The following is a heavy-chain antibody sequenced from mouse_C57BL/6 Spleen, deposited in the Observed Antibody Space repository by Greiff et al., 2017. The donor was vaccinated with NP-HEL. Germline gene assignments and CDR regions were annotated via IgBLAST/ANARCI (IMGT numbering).Heavy chain of an antibody. J-gene: IGHJ4*01. CDR2: IYPGSGST. D-gene: IGHD2-2*01. CDR3: AREGYGYDDYAMDY. V-gene: IGHV1-55*01. CDR1: GYTFTSYW. Sequence: QVQLQQSGAELVKPGASVKMSCKASGYTFTSYWITWVKQRPGQGLEWIGDIYPGSGSTNYNEKFKSKATLTVDTSSSTAYMQLSSLTSEDSAVYYCAREGYGYDDYAMDYWGQGTSVTVSS.